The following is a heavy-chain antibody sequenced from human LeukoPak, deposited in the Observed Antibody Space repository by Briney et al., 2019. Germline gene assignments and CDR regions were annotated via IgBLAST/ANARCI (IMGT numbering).Heavy chain of an antibody. CDR3: AKAVPCSGSSCYEDY. CDR1: GFTFSSYG. Sequence: NPGGSLRLSCAASGFTFSSYGMSWVRQAPGKGLEWVSSIGSSSSYIYYADSVKGRFTISRDNAKNSLYLQMNSLRAEGTAVYYCAKAVPCSGSSCYEDYWGQGTLVTVSS. CDR2: IGSSSSYI. D-gene: IGHD2-2*01. J-gene: IGHJ4*02. V-gene: IGHV3-21*01.